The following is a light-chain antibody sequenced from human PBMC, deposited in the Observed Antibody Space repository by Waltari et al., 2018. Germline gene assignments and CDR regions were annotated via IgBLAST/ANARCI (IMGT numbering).Light chain of an antibody. CDR2: EGS. CDR1: SRDVWSYNL. J-gene: IGLJ3*02. Sequence: QSALTQPASVSGSPGQSITIFCPGTSRDVWSYNLVSWYQNYPGKAPKLMIYEGSKRPSGVSNRFSGSKSGNTASLTISGLQAEDEADYYCCSYAGSTSWVFGGGTKLTVL. CDR3: CSYAGSTSWV. V-gene: IGLV2-23*01.